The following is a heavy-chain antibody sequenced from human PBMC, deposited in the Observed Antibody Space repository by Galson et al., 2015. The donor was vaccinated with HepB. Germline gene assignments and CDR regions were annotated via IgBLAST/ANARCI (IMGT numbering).Heavy chain of an antibody. V-gene: IGHV3-30*04. CDR2: ISYDEINT. CDR3: VRDNSPVVVFDF. CDR1: GFTFSNYA. D-gene: IGHD2-2*01. Sequence: SLRLSCAASGFTFSNYALHWVRQAPGKGLEWLAVISYDEINTDYAASLKGRFTISRDNSKNTLFLQMNSLRIDDTAVYYCVRDNSPVVVFDFWGQGTLVTVSS. J-gene: IGHJ4*02.